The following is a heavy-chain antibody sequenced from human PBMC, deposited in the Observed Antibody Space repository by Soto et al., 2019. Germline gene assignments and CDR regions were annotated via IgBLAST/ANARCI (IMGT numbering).Heavy chain of an antibody. CDR1: GDSVSSNSAA. D-gene: IGHD3-16*01. CDR3: SGGSSFRGIDF. V-gene: IGHV6-1*01. CDR2: TYYRSNWSN. J-gene: IGHJ4*02. Sequence: SQTISLTCAISGDSVSSNSAAWNWTRQCPSRGLEWLGRTYYRSNWSNDYAVSVKSRITINPDTSKNQFSLQLYSVTPEDTAVFYCSGGSSFRGIDFWGQGTLVTVSS.